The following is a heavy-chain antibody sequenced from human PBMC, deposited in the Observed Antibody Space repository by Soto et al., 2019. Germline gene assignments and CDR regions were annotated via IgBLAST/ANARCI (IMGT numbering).Heavy chain of an antibody. CDR2: INPKSGGT. Sequence: ASVKVSCTASGYSFTDYHIHWVRQAPGQGLEWLGRINPKSGGTSTAQKLQGWVTMTTDTSISTASMELTRLTSDDTAIYYCARGDSTDCSNGVCSFFYNHDMDVWGQGTTVTVSS. CDR3: ARGDSTDCSNGVCSFFYNHDMDV. CDR1: GYSFTDYH. D-gene: IGHD2-8*01. V-gene: IGHV1-2*04. J-gene: IGHJ6*02.